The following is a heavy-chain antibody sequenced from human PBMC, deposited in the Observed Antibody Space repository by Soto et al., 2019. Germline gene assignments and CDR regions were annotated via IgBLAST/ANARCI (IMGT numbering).Heavy chain of an antibody. CDR1: GYSFSDYG. Sequence: QVQLVQSGAEVKKPGASLKVSCQASGYSFSDYGIAWVRQAPGQGLAWVGWISTYNGNTNYAQKYQGRVTMTTDTSANTAYMELRSLRSDDTAMYYCARYGYSSGWYLGTVMDVWGQGTPVTVSS. D-gene: IGHD6-19*01. CDR3: ARYGYSSGWYLGTVMDV. V-gene: IGHV1-18*04. CDR2: ISTYNGNT. J-gene: IGHJ6*02.